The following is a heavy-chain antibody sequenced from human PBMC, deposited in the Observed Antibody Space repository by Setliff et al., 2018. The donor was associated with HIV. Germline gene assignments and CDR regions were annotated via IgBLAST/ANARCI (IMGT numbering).Heavy chain of an antibody. D-gene: IGHD3-3*01. J-gene: IGHJ3*01. V-gene: IGHV5-51*01. CDR2: INPGNSDS. CDR3: VRFGYSIRWAKAAFDL. Sequence: LGESLKISCKGSGYGFTGYWIGWVRQMPGKGLEWMGIINPGNSDSKYSPSFQGQVTISVDKSVTSAYLQWSSLKGSDTATYYCVRFGYSIRWAKAAFDLWGQGTVVTVSS. CDR1: GYGFTGYW.